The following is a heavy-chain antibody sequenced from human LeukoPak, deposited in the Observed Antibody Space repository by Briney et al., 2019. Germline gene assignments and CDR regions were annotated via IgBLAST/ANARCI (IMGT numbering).Heavy chain of an antibody. J-gene: IGHJ6*02. CDR2: INPNSGGT. CDR3: ARDRGSGSLYYYYYGMDV. V-gene: IGHV1-2*02. Sequence: ASVKVSCKASGYTFTGYYMHWVRQAPGQGLEWTGWINPNSGGTNYAQKFQGRVTMTRDTSISTAYMELSRLRSDDTAVYYCARDRGSGSLYYYYYGMDVWGQGTTVTVSS. D-gene: IGHD3-10*01. CDR1: GYTFTGYY.